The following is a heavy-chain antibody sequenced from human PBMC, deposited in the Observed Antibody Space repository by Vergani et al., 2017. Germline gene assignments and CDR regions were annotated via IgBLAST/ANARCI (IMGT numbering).Heavy chain of an antibody. D-gene: IGHD2-2*01. CDR1: GYTFTDYF. CDR2: INPNSGGT. Sequence: QVQLVQSGAEVKKPGASVKVSCKASGYTFTDYFMHWVRQAPGQGLEWMGWINPNSGGTNYAQTFQGRVTMTRDTSINTAYMGLSNLRSDDTAVYYCARVGTSSIRDYFDYWGQGTLVTVSS. V-gene: IGHV1-2*02. CDR3: ARVGTSSIRDYFDY. J-gene: IGHJ4*01.